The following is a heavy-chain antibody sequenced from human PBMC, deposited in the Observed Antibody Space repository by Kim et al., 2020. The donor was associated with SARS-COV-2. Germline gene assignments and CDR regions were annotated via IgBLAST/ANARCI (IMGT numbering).Heavy chain of an antibody. V-gene: IGHV4-39*01. J-gene: IGHJ4*02. Sequence: SETLSLTCTVSGGSISSSSYYWGWIRQPPGKGLEWIGSIYYSGSTYYNPSLKSRVTISVDTSKNQFSLKLSSVTAADTAVYYCARDPSGVVVASTIGYWGQGTLVTVSS. CDR2: IYYSGST. CDR1: GGSISSSSYY. CDR3: ARDPSGVVVASTIGY. D-gene: IGHD2-15*01.